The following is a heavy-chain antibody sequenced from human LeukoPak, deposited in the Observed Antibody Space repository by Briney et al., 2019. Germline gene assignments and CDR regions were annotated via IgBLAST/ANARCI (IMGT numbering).Heavy chain of an antibody. V-gene: IGHV4-59*01. D-gene: IGHD4-23*01. Sequence: SETLSLTCTVSGGSISSYYWSWIRQPPGKGLEWIGYSYYSGSTNYNPSLKSRVTISVDTSKNQFSPKLSSVTAADTAVYYCARHPYGGNSDFDYWGQGTLVTVSS. J-gene: IGHJ4*02. CDR2: SYYSGST. CDR3: ARHPYGGNSDFDY. CDR1: GGSISSYY.